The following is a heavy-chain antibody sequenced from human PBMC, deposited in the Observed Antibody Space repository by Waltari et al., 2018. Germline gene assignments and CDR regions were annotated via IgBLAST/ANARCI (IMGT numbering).Heavy chain of an antibody. Sequence: QLQLQESGPGLVKPSGTLSLPCTVAGESVSSNNWWSGVRQPPEKGLKWIGQRHRSGRTNYNPSLESRGTISIDTANNQFSLKVTSTTSADTAVYYCARDRGRGLYLESWGQGTLVTVSP. V-gene: IGHV4-4*02. CDR2: RHRSGRT. CDR3: ARDRGRGLYLES. CDR1: GESVSSNNW. D-gene: IGHD2-15*01. J-gene: IGHJ4*02.